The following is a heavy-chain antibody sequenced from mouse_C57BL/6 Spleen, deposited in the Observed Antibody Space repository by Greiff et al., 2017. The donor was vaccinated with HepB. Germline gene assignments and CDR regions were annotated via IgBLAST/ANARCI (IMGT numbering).Heavy chain of an antibody. Sequence: VKLVESGAELARPGASVKLSCKASGYTFTSYGISWVKQRTGQGLEWIGEIYPRSGNTYYNEKFKGKATLTADKSSSTAYMELRSLTSEDSAVYFCARYYYGSLDWYFDVWGTGTTVTVSS. D-gene: IGHD1-1*01. V-gene: IGHV1-81*01. J-gene: IGHJ1*03. CDR1: GYTFTSYG. CDR3: ARYYYGSLDWYFDV. CDR2: IYPRSGNT.